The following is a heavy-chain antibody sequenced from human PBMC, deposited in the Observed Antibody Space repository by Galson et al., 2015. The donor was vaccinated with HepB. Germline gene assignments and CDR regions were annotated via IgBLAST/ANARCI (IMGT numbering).Heavy chain of an antibody. V-gene: IGHV3-11*06. J-gene: IGHJ4*02. CDR2: ISSSISYT. CDR3: ARGVRYTYGGLDY. Sequence: SLRLSCAASGFTFSDYYMSWIRQAPGKGLEWVSYISSSISYTNYADSVKGRFAISRDNAKKSLYLQMNSLRAEDTAVYYCARGVRYTYGGLDYWGQGTLVTVSS. D-gene: IGHD5-18*01. CDR1: GFTFSDYY.